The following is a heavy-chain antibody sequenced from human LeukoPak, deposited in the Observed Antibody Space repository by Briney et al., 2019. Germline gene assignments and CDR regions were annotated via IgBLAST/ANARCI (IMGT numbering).Heavy chain of an antibody. CDR1: GFTFSNYA. D-gene: IGHD2-2*03. Sequence: GGSLRLSCVASGFTFSNYAMRWVRQAPGKGLEWIAALNGGRTFFQDSVRGRFTISRDNSKNTLYLQLNSLRGDDTAVYYCVKEVTGYGYFDYWGRGTLVTVSS. CDR3: VKEVTGYGYFDY. J-gene: IGHJ4*02. CDR2: LNGGRT. V-gene: IGHV3-23*01.